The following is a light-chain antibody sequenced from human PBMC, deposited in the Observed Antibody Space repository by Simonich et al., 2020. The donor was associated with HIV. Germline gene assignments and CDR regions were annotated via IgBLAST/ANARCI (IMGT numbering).Light chain of an antibody. CDR3: QQYYSYPLT. J-gene: IGKJ4*01. CDR2: ATS. Sequence: DIQMTQSPSSLSASVGDRVTITCRASQSISSYLNWYQQKPGKAPKLLLYATSRLESGVPSRFSGSGSGTDYTLTISSLQPEDSATYYCQQYYSYPLTFGGGTKVEIK. V-gene: IGKV1-NL1*01. CDR1: QSISSY.